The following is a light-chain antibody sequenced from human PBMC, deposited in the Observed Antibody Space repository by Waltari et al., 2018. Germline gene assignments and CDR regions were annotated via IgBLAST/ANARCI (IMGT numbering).Light chain of an antibody. CDR3: QKYESLPAT. CDR2: HAS. CDR1: QSVSKY. Sequence: EIVLTQSPGSLSLSPGERGTLSCRASQSVSKYLAWYQQKPGQAPRLLIYHASSRATGIPDRFSGSGFGTDFSLTISRLEPEDFAVYYCQKYESLPATFGQGTKVEIK. J-gene: IGKJ1*01. V-gene: IGKV3-20*01.